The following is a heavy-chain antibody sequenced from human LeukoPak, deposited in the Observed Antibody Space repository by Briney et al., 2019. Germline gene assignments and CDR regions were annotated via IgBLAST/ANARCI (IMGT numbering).Heavy chain of an antibody. J-gene: IGHJ4*02. CDR3: ARAGFLTAIASFDY. D-gene: IGHD2-21*02. CDR2: IYYSGST. Sequence: SETLSLTCTVSGGSISSYYWSWIRQPPGKGLEWIGYIYYSGSTNYNPSLKSRVTISVDTSKNQFSLKLSSVTAADTAVYYCARAGFLTAIASFDYWGQGTLVTVSS. V-gene: IGHV4-59*01. CDR1: GGSISSYY.